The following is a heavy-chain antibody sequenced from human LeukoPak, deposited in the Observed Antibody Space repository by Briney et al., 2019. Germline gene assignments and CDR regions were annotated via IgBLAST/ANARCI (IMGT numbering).Heavy chain of an antibody. D-gene: IGHD1-26*01. J-gene: IGHJ3*02. CDR2: IYYSGST. Sequence: SETPSLTCTVSGGSISSYYWSWIRQPPGKGLEWIGYIYYSGSTNYNPSLKSRVTISVDTSKNQFSLKLSSVTAADTAVYYCARDSDQNDAFDIWGQGTMVTVSS. CDR1: GGSISSYY. V-gene: IGHV4-59*01. CDR3: ARDSDQNDAFDI.